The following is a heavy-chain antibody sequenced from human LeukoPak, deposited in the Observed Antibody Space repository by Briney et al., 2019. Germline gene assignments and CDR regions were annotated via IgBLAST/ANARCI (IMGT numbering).Heavy chain of an antibody. V-gene: IGHV3-23*01. J-gene: IGHJ5*02. CDR3: ARDGTPGNSIWDHLAS. CDR1: GFPFNIYG. D-gene: IGHD1-7*01. CDR2: VGGGDDI. Sequence: PGGSLRLSCVASGFPFNIYGMSWVRQAPGKGLEWVSSVGGGDDIHYADSVKGRFTGSRDNAKNTVYLHMHSLRVEDTAIYFCARDGTPGNSIWDHLASWGQGTLVTVSS.